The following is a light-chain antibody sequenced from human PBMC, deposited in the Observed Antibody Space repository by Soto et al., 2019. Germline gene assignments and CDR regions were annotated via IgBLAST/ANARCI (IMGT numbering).Light chain of an antibody. J-gene: IGLJ2*01. V-gene: IGLV1-44*01. CDR2: SNN. CDR1: SSNIGSNT. CDR3: AAWDDSLNMV. Sequence: QSVLTQPPSASGTPGQRVTISCSGSSSNIGSNTVNWYQQLPGTAPKLLIYSNNQRPSGVPDRFSGSKSGTSASLAISGLQSEDEADYYCAAWDDSLNMVFGGVTKLTVL.